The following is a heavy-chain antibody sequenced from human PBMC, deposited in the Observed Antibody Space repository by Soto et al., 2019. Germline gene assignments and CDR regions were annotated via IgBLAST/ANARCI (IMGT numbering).Heavy chain of an antibody. Sequence: GGSLRLSCVASGFTFSTYTMSWVRQAPGKGLEWVSAISGSGGSSSTYYADSVQGRFTISRDNSKNTLYLQMNSLRAEDTAVYYCAKPGVYDSSGYYLFYLWYFDYRGQGSLVIVSS. CDR2: ISGSGGSSST. D-gene: IGHD3-22*01. CDR1: GFTFSTYT. CDR3: AKPGVYDSSGYYLFYLWYFDY. V-gene: IGHV3-23*01. J-gene: IGHJ4*02.